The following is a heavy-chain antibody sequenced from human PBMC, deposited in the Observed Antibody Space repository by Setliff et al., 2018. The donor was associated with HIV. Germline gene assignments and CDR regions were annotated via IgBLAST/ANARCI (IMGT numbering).Heavy chain of an antibody. CDR2: MYKGGKT. D-gene: IGHD5-18*01. V-gene: IGHV3-66*02. CDR3: AKGGYGGAYYVAGY. J-gene: IGHJ4*02. CDR1: GFSVTDTY. Sequence: GESLRLSCEASGFSVTDTYMGWVRQAPGKGLEWVTLMYKGGKTYYADFVKGRFTIARDDSKNTVSLQMTNLGTGDTAMYYCAKGGYGGAYYVAGYWGQGTLVTVSS.